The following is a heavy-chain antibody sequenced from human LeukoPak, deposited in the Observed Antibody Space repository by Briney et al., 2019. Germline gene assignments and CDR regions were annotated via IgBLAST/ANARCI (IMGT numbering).Heavy chain of an antibody. CDR3: AREQATFGSAGAFDI. CDR1: GFTFSSYA. V-gene: IGHV3-30-3*01. D-gene: IGHD3-16*01. CDR2: ISYDGSNK. J-gene: IGHJ3*02. Sequence: GRSLRLSCAASGFTFSSYAMHWVRQAPGKGLEWVAVISYDGSNKYYADSVKGRFTISRDNSKNTLYLQMNYLRVEDTALYYCAREQATFGSAGAFDIWGRGTVVTVSS.